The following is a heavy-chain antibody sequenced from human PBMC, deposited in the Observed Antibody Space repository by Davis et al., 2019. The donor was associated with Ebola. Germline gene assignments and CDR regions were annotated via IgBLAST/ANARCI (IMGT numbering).Heavy chain of an antibody. J-gene: IGHJ5*02. V-gene: IGHV3-21*01. CDR3: ARDGYSDLHFVRANL. Sequence: GESLKISCVVSGFTFRNYDMNWFRQAPGKGLEWVSSISSSSSFIFYADSVKGRFTISRDNVMSSLYLQLDSLRVEDTAVYFCARDGYSDLHFVRANLWGQGTLVTVSS. D-gene: IGHD5-12*01. CDR1: GFTFRNYD. CDR2: ISSSSSFI.